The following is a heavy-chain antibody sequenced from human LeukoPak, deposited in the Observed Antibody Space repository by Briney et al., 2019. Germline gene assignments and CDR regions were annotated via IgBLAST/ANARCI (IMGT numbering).Heavy chain of an antibody. D-gene: IGHD1-26*01. V-gene: IGHV3-30-3*01. CDR3: ARDLAWDLDY. CDR2: ISYDGSNK. CDR1: GFTFSSYA. J-gene: IGHJ4*02. Sequence: PGGSLRLSCAASGFTFSSYAMHWVRQAPGKGLEGVAVISYDGSNKYYAESVKGRFTISRDNSKNTLYLQMNSLRAEDTAVYYCARDLAWDLDYWGQGTLVTVSS.